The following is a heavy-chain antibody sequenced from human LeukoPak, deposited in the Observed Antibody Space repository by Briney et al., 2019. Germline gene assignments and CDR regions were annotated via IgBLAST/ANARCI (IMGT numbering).Heavy chain of an antibody. V-gene: IGHV1-18*01. CDR1: VYIFTSYG. Sequence: ASVKVSCKAAVYIFTSYGISWVRQAPGQGLEWMGWISAYNGNTNYAQKLQGRVTMTTDTSTSTAYLELRSLTSDDTAVFYCARMSGSYSQLLDYWGQGTLVTVSS. J-gene: IGHJ4*02. CDR2: ISAYNGNT. CDR3: ARMSGSYSQLLDY. D-gene: IGHD1-26*01.